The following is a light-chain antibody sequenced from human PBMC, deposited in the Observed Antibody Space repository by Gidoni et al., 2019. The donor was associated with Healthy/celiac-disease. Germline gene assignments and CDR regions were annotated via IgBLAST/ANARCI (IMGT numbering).Light chain of an antibody. CDR1: QSVSSSY. CDR3: QQYGSSPAIT. Sequence: EIVLTQSPGTLSLSPGERATLSGRASQSVSSSYLAWYQQKPGKAPRLLIYGASSRATGIPDRVSGSGSGTDFTLTISRLEPEDFAVYYCQQYGSSPAITFXXXTRLEIK. V-gene: IGKV3-20*01. CDR2: GAS. J-gene: IGKJ5*01.